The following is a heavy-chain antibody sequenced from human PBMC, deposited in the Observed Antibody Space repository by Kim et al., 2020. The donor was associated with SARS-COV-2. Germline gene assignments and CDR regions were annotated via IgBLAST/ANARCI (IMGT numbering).Heavy chain of an antibody. CDR1: GGSINSGTYF. D-gene: IGHD3-10*01. CDR2: IYSNGNT. V-gene: IGHV4-39*01. CDR3: VRHAYGAGSPLWFDP. J-gene: IGHJ5*02. Sequence: SETLSLTCSVSGGSINSGTYFWGWIRQPPGKGLEWIGSIYSNGNTFYNPSLKSRFTISVDTSKNQFSLILTSAAASDTAIYYCVRHAYGAGSPLWFDPWGQGAPVTVSS.